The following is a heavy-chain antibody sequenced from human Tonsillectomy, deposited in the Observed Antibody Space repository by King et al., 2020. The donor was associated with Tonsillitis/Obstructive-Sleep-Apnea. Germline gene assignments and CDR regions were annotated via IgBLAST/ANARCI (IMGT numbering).Heavy chain of an antibody. CDR1: GFTFSSYA. Sequence: QLVQSGGGLVQPGGSLRLSCAASGFTFSSYAMTWVRQAPGKGLEWVSVIGGSGGSTYYADSVKGRFTMSRDNSKKMLYLQMNSLRAEDTAVYYCAKDSDRTGYYPSNYYYMDVWGKGTTVTVSS. CDR3: AKDSDRTGYYPSNYYYMDV. J-gene: IGHJ6*03. D-gene: IGHD3-22*01. V-gene: IGHV3-23*04. CDR2: IGGSGGST.